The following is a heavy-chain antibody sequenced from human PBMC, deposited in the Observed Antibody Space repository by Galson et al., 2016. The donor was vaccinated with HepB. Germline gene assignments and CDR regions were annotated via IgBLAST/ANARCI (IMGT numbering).Heavy chain of an antibody. D-gene: IGHD5-18*01. CDR2: IKQDGSDK. Sequence: SLRLSCAASGFTSSNYWMNWVRQAPGKGLEWVANIKQDGSDKYYVDSVRGRFTISRDNAKNSLFLQMNSLRAEDTAVYYCARERGDSGYTYGQPFDYWGQGTLVTVSS. CDR1: GFTSSNYW. J-gene: IGHJ4*02. CDR3: ARERGDSGYTYGQPFDY. V-gene: IGHV3-7*03.